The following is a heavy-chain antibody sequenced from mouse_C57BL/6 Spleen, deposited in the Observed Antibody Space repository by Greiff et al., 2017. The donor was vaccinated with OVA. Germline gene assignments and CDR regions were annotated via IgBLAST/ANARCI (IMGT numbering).Heavy chain of an antibody. CDR3: ARAPYYCGSSHQAWFAY. V-gene: IGHV1-22*01. J-gene: IGHJ3*01. CDR1: GYSFTDYN. Sequence: VQLKESGPELVKPGASVKMSCKASGYSFTDYNMHWVKQSHGKSLEWIGYINPNNGGTSYNQKFKGQATLTVNKSSSTAYMELRSLTSEDSAVYYCARAPYYCGSSHQAWFAYWGQGTLVTVSA. CDR2: INPNNGGT. D-gene: IGHD1-1*01.